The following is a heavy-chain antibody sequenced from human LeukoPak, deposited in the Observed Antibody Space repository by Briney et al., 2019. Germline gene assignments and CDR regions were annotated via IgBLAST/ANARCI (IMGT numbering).Heavy chain of an antibody. J-gene: IGHJ4*02. CDR3: ARDWAAMVYLDS. V-gene: IGHV4-61*08. CDR2: IYQSGIT. D-gene: IGHD5-18*01. Sequence: SETLSLTCTVSGGSVSRGGHYWSWSRQPPGKGLEWIGWIYQSGITHCNPPLKSRVTLPADKSKNQSSLQLSSVPAADTAVYYCARDWAAMVYLDSWGQGTLVTVSS. CDR1: GGSVSRGGHY.